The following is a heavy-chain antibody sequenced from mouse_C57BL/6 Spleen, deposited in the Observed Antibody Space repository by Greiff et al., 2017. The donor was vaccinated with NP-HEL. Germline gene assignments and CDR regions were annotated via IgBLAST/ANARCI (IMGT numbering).Heavy chain of an antibody. CDR2: IYPGDGDT. D-gene: IGHD1-1*01. Sequence: VQLQQSGPELVKPGASVKISCKASGYAFSSSWMNWVKQRPGKGLEWIGRIYPGDGDTNYNGKFKGKATLTADKSSSTSYMQLSILTAEDSAVYFCARGDYGSSLDYWGQGTTLTVSS. V-gene: IGHV1-82*01. CDR3: ARGDYGSSLDY. CDR1: GYAFSSSW. J-gene: IGHJ2*01.